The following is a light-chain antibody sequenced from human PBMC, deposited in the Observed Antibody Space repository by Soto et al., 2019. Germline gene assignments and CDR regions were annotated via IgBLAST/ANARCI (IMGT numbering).Light chain of an antibody. J-gene: IGLJ2*01. CDR1: SSNIGAGYD. CDR2: GNS. V-gene: IGLV1-40*01. Sequence: QSVLTQPPSVSGAPGQRVTISCTGSSSNIGAGYDVHWYQQLPGTAPKVLISGNSNRPAGVPDRFSGSKSGTSASLAITGLQAEDEADYYCQSYDSILSGSVVFGGGTKLTVL. CDR3: QSYDSILSGSVV.